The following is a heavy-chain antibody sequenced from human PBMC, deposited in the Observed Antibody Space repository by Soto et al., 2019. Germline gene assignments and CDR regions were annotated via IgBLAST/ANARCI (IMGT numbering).Heavy chain of an antibody. J-gene: IGHJ5*02. CDR3: ATDSGSYNNWFDP. D-gene: IGHD1-26*01. CDR2: IYYSGST. Sequence: KPSETLSLTCTVSGGSISSSSYYWGWIRQPPGKGLEWIGSIYYSGSTYYNPSLKSRVTIPVDTSKNQFSLKLSSVTAADTAVYYCATDSGSYNNWFDPWGQGTLVTVSS. CDR1: GGSISSSSYY. V-gene: IGHV4-39*02.